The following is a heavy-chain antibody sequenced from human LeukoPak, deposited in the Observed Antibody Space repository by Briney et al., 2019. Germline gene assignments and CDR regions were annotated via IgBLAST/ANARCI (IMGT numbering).Heavy chain of an antibody. CDR3: ARLWVGATSDY. J-gene: IGHJ4*02. Sequence: GGSLRLSCAASGFTSSSYAMHWVRQAPGKGLEYVSAISSNGGSTYYANSVKGRFTISRDNSKNTLYLQMGSLRAEDMAVYYCARLWVGATSDYWGQGTLVTVSS. CDR2: ISSNGGST. V-gene: IGHV3-64*01. D-gene: IGHD1-26*01. CDR1: GFTSSSYA.